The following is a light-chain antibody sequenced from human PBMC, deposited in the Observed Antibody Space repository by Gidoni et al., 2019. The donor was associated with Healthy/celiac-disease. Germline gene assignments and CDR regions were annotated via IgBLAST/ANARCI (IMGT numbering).Light chain of an antibody. CDR3: QQYNNWPPWT. J-gene: IGKJ1*01. CDR1: QSVSTN. CDR2: GAS. Sequence: ELMMTQSPATLSVPPGERATLSCRASQSVSTNFAWYQQQPAQAPRLLIYGASTRATGIPAMFSGSGSGTEFTLTISSLQSEDFAVYYCQQYNNWPPWTCXQXTKVEIK. V-gene: IGKV3-15*01.